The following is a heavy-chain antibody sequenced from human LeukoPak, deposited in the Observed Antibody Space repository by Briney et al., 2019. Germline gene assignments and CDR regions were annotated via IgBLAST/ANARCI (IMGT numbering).Heavy chain of an antibody. CDR3: TKGFYDSGSSLSALDH. CDR2: ISVSGGTT. V-gene: IGHV3-23*01. CDR1: GFTFSSYG. J-gene: IGHJ4*02. Sequence: GGSLRLSCAASGFTFSSYGMSWVRQAPGKGLQWVSGISVSGGTTHYADSVKGRFTISRDNSKHTLCLQMNSLRAEDTALYYCTKGFYDSGSSLSALDHWGQGTLVTVSS. D-gene: IGHD3-10*01.